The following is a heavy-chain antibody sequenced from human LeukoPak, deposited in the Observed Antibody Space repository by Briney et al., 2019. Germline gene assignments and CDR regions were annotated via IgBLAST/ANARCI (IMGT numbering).Heavy chain of an antibody. V-gene: IGHV1-18*01. CDR2: INPSGGST. J-gene: IGHJ5*02. CDR1: GYTFTSYG. CDR3: ARFIAAAGTFVLGWFDP. Sequence: GASVKVSCKASGYTFTSYGISWVRQAPGQGLEWMGLINPSGGSTNYAQKLQGRVTMTTDTSTSTAYMELRSLRSDDTAVYYCARFIAAAGTFVLGWFDPWGQGTLVTVSS. D-gene: IGHD6-13*01.